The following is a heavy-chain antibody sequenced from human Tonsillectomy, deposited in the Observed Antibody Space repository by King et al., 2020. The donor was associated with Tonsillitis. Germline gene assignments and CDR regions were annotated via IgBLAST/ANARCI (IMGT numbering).Heavy chain of an antibody. D-gene: IGHD3-22*01. CDR3: ARVRDYYDSSGYYWSFGAFDI. CDR1: GGTLNSYT. CDR2: IIPIFSPA. V-gene: IGHV1-69*01. Sequence: AQLVKSGAEVKKPGSSVKVSCKASGGTLNSYTITWVRQAPGQGLEWMGGIIPIFSPANYAPTFQGRVTITADESPTPAYMELSSLRSEDTAVYYCARVRDYYDSSGYYWSFGAFDIWGQGTMVTVSS. J-gene: IGHJ3*02.